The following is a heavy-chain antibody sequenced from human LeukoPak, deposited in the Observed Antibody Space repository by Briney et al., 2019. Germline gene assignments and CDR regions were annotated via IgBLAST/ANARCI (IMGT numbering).Heavy chain of an antibody. CDR3: ARGVEMATITGYSNYMDV. Sequence: GAPVKVSCKASGYTFTSYYLHWVRQAPGQGLEWMGIINPNGGGASYAQKFQGRVTMTRDMSTSTVYMELSSLRSEDTAMYYCARGVEMATITGYSNYMDVWGKGTTVTVSS. CDR1: GYTFTSYY. D-gene: IGHD5-24*01. CDR2: INPNGGGA. J-gene: IGHJ6*03. V-gene: IGHV1-46*01.